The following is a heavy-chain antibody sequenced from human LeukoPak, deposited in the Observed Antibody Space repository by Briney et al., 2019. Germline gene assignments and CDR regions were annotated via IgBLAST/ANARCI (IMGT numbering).Heavy chain of an antibody. Sequence: ASVKVSCKASGYTFTSYGISWVRQAPGQGLEWIGWISAYNGNTNYAQKLQGRVTMTTDTSTSTAYMELRSLRSDDTAAYYCARDRRRGYSYGYDDYWGQGTLLTVSS. J-gene: IGHJ4*02. D-gene: IGHD5-18*01. CDR1: GYTFTSYG. V-gene: IGHV1-18*01. CDR3: ARDRRRGYSYGYDDY. CDR2: ISAYNGNT.